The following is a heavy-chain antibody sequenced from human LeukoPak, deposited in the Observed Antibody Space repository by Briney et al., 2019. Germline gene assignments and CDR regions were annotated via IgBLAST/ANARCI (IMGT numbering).Heavy chain of an antibody. J-gene: IGHJ4*02. D-gene: IGHD2-2*01. CDR1: GGSFSGYS. CDR3: ARGIPHYCSSTTCPNDY. CDR2: IHRSGSI. V-gene: IGHV4-34*01. Sequence: KPSETLSLTCAVYGGSFSGYSWSWIRQPPGKGLEWIGEIHRSGSINYHPSLKSRVTISVDTSKNRFSLKLSSVTAADTAVYYCARGIPHYCSSTTCPNDYWGQGTLVTVSS.